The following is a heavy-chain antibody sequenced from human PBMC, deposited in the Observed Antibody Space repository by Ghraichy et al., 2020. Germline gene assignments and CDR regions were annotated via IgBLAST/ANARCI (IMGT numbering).Heavy chain of an antibody. J-gene: IGHJ2*01. V-gene: IGHV4-59*01. CDR3: VRYRRGYWYFDL. CDR1: GGSISSYY. Sequence: SETLSLTCTVSGGSISSYYWSWIRQPPGKGLEWIGYIFYTGSTSYNASLQSRVTISDNTSKNQFSLRLSSVTAADTAVYYCVRYRRGYWYFDLWGRGTLVTVSS. CDR2: IFYTGST. D-gene: IGHD3-16*02.